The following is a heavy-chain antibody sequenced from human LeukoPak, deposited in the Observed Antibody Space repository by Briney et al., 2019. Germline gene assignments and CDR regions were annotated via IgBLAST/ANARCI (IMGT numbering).Heavy chain of an antibody. CDR3: ARNVAAFVVVPAAADY. CDR1: GYTFTSYG. CDR2: ISAYNGNT. D-gene: IGHD2-2*01. V-gene: IGHV1-18*01. Sequence: ASVKVSCKASGYTFTSYGISWVRQAPGQGLEWMGWISAYNGNTNYAQKLQGRVTVTTDTSTSTAYMELRSLRSDDTAVYFCARNVAAFVVVPAAADYWGQGTLVTVSS. J-gene: IGHJ4*02.